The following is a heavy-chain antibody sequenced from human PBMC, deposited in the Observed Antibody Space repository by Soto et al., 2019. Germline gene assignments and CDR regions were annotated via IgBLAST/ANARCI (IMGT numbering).Heavy chain of an antibody. CDR1: GFTIGGAW. CDR2: IRQDGNEM. D-gene: IGHD3-3*01. J-gene: IGHJ6*02. Sequence: GGSLRLSCAASGFTIGGAWMSWVRQAPGKGLEWVAKIRQDGNEMYYVDAVRGRFTISRDNAKSSLYLQMNSLRSEDTAVYYCARGRPMTIFGVVSLPDYYGMDVWGQGTTVTVSS. V-gene: IGHV3-7*03. CDR3: ARGRPMTIFGVVSLPDYYGMDV.